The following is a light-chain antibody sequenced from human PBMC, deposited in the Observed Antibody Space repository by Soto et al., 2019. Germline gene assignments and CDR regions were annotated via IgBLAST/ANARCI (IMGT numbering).Light chain of an antibody. J-gene: IGKJ1*01. V-gene: IGKV2-24*01. CDR1: QSLVHSDGNTY. CDR2: QIS. Sequence: DIVLTQSPLSSPVTLGQPASISCRSNQSLVHSDGNTYLSWLHQRPGQPPRLLICQISNRFSGVPDRFSGSGAETEFTLKISRVETEDVGIYYCMQGTQFPWTFGQGTKVDI. CDR3: MQGTQFPWT.